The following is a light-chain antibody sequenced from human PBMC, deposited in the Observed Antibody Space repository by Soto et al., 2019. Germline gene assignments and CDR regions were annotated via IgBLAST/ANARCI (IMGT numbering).Light chain of an antibody. Sequence: ERVMTQSAATLSVSPGERATLSCRASQSVSSNLAWYQQKPGQAPRLLIYGASTRATGIPARFSGSGSGTEFTLTISSLQSEDFAVYYCQQYNNWPKLTFGGGTKVDIK. V-gene: IGKV3-15*01. CDR2: GAS. J-gene: IGKJ4*01. CDR3: QQYNNWPKLT. CDR1: QSVSSN.